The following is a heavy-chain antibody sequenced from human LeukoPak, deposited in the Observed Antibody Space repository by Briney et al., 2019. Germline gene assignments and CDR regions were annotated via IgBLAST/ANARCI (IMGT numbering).Heavy chain of an antibody. Sequence: PSETLSLTCTVSGGSISSSSYYWGWIRQPPGKGLEWIGSIYYSGSTYYYPSLKSRVTISVDTSKNQFSLKLSSVTAADTAVYYCARQNVLLWFGEGWGQGTLVTVSS. D-gene: IGHD3-10*01. V-gene: IGHV4-39*01. CDR2: IYYSGST. CDR3: ARQNVLLWFGEG. CDR1: GGSISSSSYY. J-gene: IGHJ4*02.